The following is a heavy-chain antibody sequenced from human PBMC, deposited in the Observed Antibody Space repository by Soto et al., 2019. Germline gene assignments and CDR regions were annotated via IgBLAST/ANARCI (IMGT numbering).Heavy chain of an antibody. V-gene: IGHV3-43D*04. CDR1: GLSFYDSA. Sequence: EVQLVASGGVVVQPGGSLRLSCAASGLSFYDSAMHWVRPAPGKGLEWVSLISWDGSRSYYADSVKGRFIISRDNNRESLGLLMASLGTGDGGLYYCAKEVCSGATSACYTGRDFWGQGTQVSFAS. CDR2: ISWDGSRS. CDR3: AKEVCSGATSACYTGRDF. D-gene: IGHD2-21*02. J-gene: IGHJ4*02.